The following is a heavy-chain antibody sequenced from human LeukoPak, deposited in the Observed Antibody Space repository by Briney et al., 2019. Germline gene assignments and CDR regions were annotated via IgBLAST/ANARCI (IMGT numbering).Heavy chain of an antibody. CDR3: AKGESYYYYYNMDV. Sequence: GGSLRLSCAASGFTFSSYAMSWVRQAPGKGLEWVSSMSGSGGSTYYADSVKGRFTISRDNSKNTLYLQMNSLRAEDTAVYYCAKGESYYYYYNMDVWGQGTAVTVSS. V-gene: IGHV3-23*01. D-gene: IGHD1-26*01. J-gene: IGHJ6*02. CDR1: GFTFSSYA. CDR2: MSGSGGST.